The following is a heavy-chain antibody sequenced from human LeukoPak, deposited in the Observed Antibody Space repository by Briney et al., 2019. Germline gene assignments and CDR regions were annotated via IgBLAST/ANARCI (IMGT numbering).Heavy chain of an antibody. D-gene: IGHD6-19*01. J-gene: IGHJ4*02. Sequence: SETLSLTCGVYGGSFSGYYWSWIRQPPGKGLEWIGEINHSGSTNYNSSLKSRVTISVDRSKNQFSLRLSSVTAAETAVYYCARGTLYRGWSYYLDFWGQGSQVTVSS. CDR2: INHSGST. V-gene: IGHV4-34*01. CDR3: ARGTLYRGWSYYLDF. CDR1: GGSFSGYY.